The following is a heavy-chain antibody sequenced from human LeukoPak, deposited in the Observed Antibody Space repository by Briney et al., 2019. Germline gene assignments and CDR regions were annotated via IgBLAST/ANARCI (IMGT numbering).Heavy chain of an antibody. CDR2: INHSGST. V-gene: IGHV4-34*01. D-gene: IGHD3-3*01. CDR3: ARGGRLRFLEWLLYPDDY. J-gene: IGHJ4*02. Sequence: SETLSLTCAVYGGSFSGYYWSWIRQPPGKGLEWIGEINHSGSTNYNPSLKSRVTISVDTSKNQFSLKLSSVTAADTAVYYCARGGRLRFLEWLLYPDDYWGQGTLVTVSS. CDR1: GGSFSGYY.